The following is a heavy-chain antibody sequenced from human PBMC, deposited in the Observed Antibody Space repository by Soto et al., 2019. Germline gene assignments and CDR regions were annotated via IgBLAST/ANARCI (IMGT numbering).Heavy chain of an antibody. CDR3: ARVGTGDIVVVPAAPGFFMDV. J-gene: IGHJ6*03. CDR2: IYYSGST. CDR1: GGSISSYY. V-gene: IGHV4-59*01. Sequence: SETLSLTCTVSGGSISSYYWSWIRQPPGKGLEWIGYIYYSGSTNYNPSLKSRVTISVDTSKNQFSLKLSSVTAADTAVYYCARVGTGDIVVVPAAPGFFMDVWGKGTTVTVSS. D-gene: IGHD2-2*01.